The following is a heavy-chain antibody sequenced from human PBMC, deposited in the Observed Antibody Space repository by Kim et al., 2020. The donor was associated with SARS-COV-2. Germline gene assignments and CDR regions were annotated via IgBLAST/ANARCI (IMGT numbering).Heavy chain of an antibody. CDR3: AKVRYSRISEADY. J-gene: IGHJ4*02. V-gene: IGHV3-9*01. Sequence: GGSLRLSCVASGFTFGDYAMHWVRQAPGKGLEWVSGISWNSVNIGYADSVKGRFTISRDNAKNSLYLQMNSLRAEDTALYYCAKVRYSRISEADYWGQGTLVTVSS. CDR1: GFTFGDYA. CDR2: ISWNSVNI. D-gene: IGHD1-26*01.